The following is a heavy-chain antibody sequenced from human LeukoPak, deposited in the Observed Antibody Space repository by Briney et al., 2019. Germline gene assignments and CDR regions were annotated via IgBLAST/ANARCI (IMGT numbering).Heavy chain of an antibody. J-gene: IGHJ6*02. Sequence: GGSLRLSCAASGFTFSDYYMSWIRQAPGKGLEWVSYISSSGTTIYYADSVKGRFTISRDNAKNSLYLQMNSLRAEDTAVYYCARLTRLAPVGTTYYHSLDVWGQGSTVTVSS. CDR3: ARLTRLAPVGTTYYHSLDV. V-gene: IGHV3-11*01. CDR2: ISSSGTTI. D-gene: IGHD2-2*01. CDR1: GFTFSDYY.